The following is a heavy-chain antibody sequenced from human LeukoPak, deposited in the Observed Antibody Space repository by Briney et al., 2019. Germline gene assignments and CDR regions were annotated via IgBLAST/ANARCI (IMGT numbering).Heavy chain of an antibody. CDR1: GFTFSSYA. J-gene: IGHJ4*02. CDR3: ARSGYSSSPLPKYEY. V-gene: IGHV3-23*01. CDR2: ISGSGGAT. Sequence: TGGSPRLSCAASGFTFSSYAMTWVRQAPGKGLEWVSGISGSGGATYSAASVKGRFTISRANSRNTLYLQMNSLRADDTAMYYCARSGYSSSPLPKYEYWGQGTLVTVSP. D-gene: IGHD6-13*01.